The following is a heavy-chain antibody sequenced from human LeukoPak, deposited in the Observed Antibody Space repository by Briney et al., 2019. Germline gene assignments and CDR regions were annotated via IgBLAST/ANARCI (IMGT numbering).Heavy chain of an antibody. V-gene: IGHV4-39*01. Sequence: SETLSLTCTVSGGSISSSSYYWDWIRQPPGKGLEWIGSIYYSGSTYYKPSLKSRVTISVDTSKNQFSLKLSSVTAADTAVYYCARGYSSSWYKAEYFQHWGQGTLVTVSS. J-gene: IGHJ1*01. CDR2: IYYSGST. CDR3: ARGYSSSWYKAEYFQH. D-gene: IGHD6-13*01. CDR1: GGSISSSSYY.